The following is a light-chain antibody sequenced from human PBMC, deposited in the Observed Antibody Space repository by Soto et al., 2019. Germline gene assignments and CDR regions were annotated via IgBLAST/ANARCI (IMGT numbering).Light chain of an antibody. Sequence: QSALTQPPSASGSPGQSVTISCTGTSSDVGGYDYVSWHQHHPGKAPKVIIYGVNKRPSGVPDRFSGSKSGNTASLTISGLQAEDEADYYCNSYTSSSTLAFGGGTKLTVL. V-gene: IGLV2-8*01. J-gene: IGLJ2*01. CDR2: GVN. CDR1: SSDVGGYDY. CDR3: NSYTSSSTLA.